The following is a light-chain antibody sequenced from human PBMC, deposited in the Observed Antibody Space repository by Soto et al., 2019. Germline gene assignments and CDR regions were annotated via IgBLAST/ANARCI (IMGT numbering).Light chain of an antibody. CDR2: KSN. CDR3: VTWDDNLSCVL. J-gene: IGLJ2*01. V-gene: IGLV1-47*01. Sequence: QPVLTQPPSASGTPGQRVTISCSGSSSNFASNSVYWYQQVPGTAPKLLIYKSNQRPSGVADRFSGSKSGTSASLAISGLRSEDEADYYCVTWDDNLSCVLFGGGTKLTVL. CDR1: SSNFASNS.